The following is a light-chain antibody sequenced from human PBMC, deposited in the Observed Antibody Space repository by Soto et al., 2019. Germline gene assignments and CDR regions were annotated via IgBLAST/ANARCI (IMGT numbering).Light chain of an antibody. CDR3: CSSETDSNYV. Sequence: QSALAQPASVSGSPGQSITISCTGTSSDVGAYNSVSWYQQHPHKAPQVIIYKGTQRPSGISNRFSGSTSGTVASLTISGLQADDEADYFCCSSETDSNYVFGTGTKVTVL. J-gene: IGLJ1*01. CDR2: KGT. V-gene: IGLV2-23*01. CDR1: SSDVGAYNS.